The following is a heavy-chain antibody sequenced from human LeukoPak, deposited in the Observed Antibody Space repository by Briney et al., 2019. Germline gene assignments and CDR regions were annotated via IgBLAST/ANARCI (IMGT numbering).Heavy chain of an antibody. D-gene: IGHD4-17*01. Sequence: TGGSLRLSCAASGFTFSSYAMSWARQAPGKGLEWVSDISASGGGTYYADSVKGRFTISRDNSKNTLYLRMNSLRAEDTALYYCAKEGNDYGDYVFDSWGQGTLVTVSS. CDR1: GFTFSSYA. J-gene: IGHJ5*01. CDR3: AKEGNDYGDYVFDS. CDR2: ISASGGGT. V-gene: IGHV3-23*01.